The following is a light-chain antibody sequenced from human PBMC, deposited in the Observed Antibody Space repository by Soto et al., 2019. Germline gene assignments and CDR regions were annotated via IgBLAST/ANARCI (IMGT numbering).Light chain of an antibody. V-gene: IGLV7-43*01. Sequence: QTVVTQEPSLTVSPGGTVTLTCASSTGAVTGGYYPNWFQQKPGQPPRALIYSTTYKHSWTPARFSGSLLGGKAALTLSGVQPEDEADYYCLLFYGDGVVFGGGTKLTVL. CDR2: STT. CDR1: TGAVTGGYY. CDR3: LLFYGDGVV. J-gene: IGLJ2*01.